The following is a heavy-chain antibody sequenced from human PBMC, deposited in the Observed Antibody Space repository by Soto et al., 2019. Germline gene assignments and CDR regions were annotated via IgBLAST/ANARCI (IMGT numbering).Heavy chain of an antibody. D-gene: IGHD6-19*01. CDR2: IYRDGSEK. Sequence: GGSLRLSCAASGFTFSNYWMSWVRQAPGKGLEWVANIYRDGSEKYYVDSVKGRFTISRDNAKNSLYLQMSSLRAEDTAVYYCARDGSSGWSLERAFDIWGQGTMVTVSS. CDR3: ARDGSSGWSLERAFDI. CDR1: GFTFSNYW. V-gene: IGHV3-7*01. J-gene: IGHJ3*02.